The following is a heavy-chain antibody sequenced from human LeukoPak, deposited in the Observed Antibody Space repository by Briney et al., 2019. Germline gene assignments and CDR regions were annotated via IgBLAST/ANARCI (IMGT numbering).Heavy chain of an antibody. CDR2: IYTSGST. CDR3: ARGGGRWLQFWGSSYLDY. CDR1: GGSISSYY. Sequence: PSETLSLTCIVSGGSISSYYWSWIRQPAGKGQEWIGRIYTSGSTNYNPSLKSRVTMSVDTSKNQFSLKLSSVTAADTAVYYCARGGGRWLQFWGSSYLDYWGQGTLVTLSS. J-gene: IGHJ4*02. V-gene: IGHV4-4*07. D-gene: IGHD5-24*01.